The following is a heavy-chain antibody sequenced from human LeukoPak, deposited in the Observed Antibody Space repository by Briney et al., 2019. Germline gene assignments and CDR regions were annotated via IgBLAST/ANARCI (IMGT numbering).Heavy chain of an antibody. CDR2: ISYDGSNK. CDR1: GFTFSRYA. V-gene: IGHV3-30*04. J-gene: IGHJ4*02. CDR3: AKDHGIVVVPAASHFDY. Sequence: GGSLRLSCAASGFTFSRYAMHWVRQAPGKGLEWVAVISYDGSNKYYADSVKGRFTISRDNSKNTLYLQMNSLRAEDTAVYYCAKDHGIVVVPAASHFDYWGQGTLVTVSS. D-gene: IGHD2-2*01.